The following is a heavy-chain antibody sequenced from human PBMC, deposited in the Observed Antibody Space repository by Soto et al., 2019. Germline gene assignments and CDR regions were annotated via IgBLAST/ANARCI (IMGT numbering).Heavy chain of an antibody. D-gene: IGHD2-2*01. V-gene: IGHV1-46*01. CDR1: GYTFTSYY. CDR3: ARPDCISSSCYAGAFDY. CDR2: INPSGGSP. J-gene: IGHJ4*02. Sequence: GASVKVSCKASGYTFTSYYIHWVRQAPGQGLEWMGIINPSGGSPTYAQKFQGRLTMTRDTSTSTVYMELSSLRSEDTAVYYCARPDCISSSCYAGAFDYWGQGTLVTVSS.